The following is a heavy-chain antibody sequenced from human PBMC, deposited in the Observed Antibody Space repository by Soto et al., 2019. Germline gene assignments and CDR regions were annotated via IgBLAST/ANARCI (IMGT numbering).Heavy chain of an antibody. Sequence: NPSETLSLTCTVSGGSISSYYWSWIRQPPGKGLEWIGYIYYSGSTNHNPSLKSRVTISVDTSKNQFSLKLSSVTAADTAVYYCARARITYREGNWFDPWGQGTLVTVSS. J-gene: IGHJ5*02. CDR3: ARARITYREGNWFDP. CDR1: GGSISSYY. D-gene: IGHD1-20*01. CDR2: IYYSGST. V-gene: IGHV4-59*01.